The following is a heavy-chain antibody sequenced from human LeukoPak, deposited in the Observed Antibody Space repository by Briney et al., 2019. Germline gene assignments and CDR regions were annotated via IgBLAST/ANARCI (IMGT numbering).Heavy chain of an antibody. V-gene: IGHV3-21*05. CDR1: GLTFSDYS. J-gene: IGHJ4*02. D-gene: IGHD4-23*01. CDR2: ISSTGNPR. CDR3: ARGPTTVGLDY. Sequence: GGSLRLSCTASGLTFSDYSMNWVRQAPGKGLEWVSYISSTGNPRHYADSVKGRFTISRDNAKNSLYLQMNSLRAEDTAVYYCARGPTTVGLDYWGQGTLVTVSS.